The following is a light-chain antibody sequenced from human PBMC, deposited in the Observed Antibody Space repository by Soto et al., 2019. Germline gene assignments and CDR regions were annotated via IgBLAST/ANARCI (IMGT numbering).Light chain of an antibody. J-gene: IGLJ3*02. Sequence: QSALTQPASVSGSPGQSITISCTGTSSDVGGSKLVSWYHHHPGKAPKLIIYEDTKRPSGVSTRFSGSKSGNTASLTISGLQAEVEADYSFCSYSTGATWVFGGGTKVTVL. CDR1: SSDVGGSKL. V-gene: IGLV2-23*01. CDR3: CSYSTGATWV. CDR2: EDT.